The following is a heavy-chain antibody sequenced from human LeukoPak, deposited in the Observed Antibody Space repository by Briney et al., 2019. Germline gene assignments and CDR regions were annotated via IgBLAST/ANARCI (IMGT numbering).Heavy chain of an antibody. D-gene: IGHD1-26*01. Sequence: PGGSLRLSCEASGFTFSSYAMSWVRQAPGKGLEWVSPISGSGGSTYYADSVKGRFTISRDNSKNTLYLQMNSLRAEDTAVYYCALAYREDYFDYWGQGTLVTVSP. J-gene: IGHJ4*02. V-gene: IGHV3-23*01. CDR2: ISGSGGST. CDR1: GFTFSSYA. CDR3: ALAYREDYFDY.